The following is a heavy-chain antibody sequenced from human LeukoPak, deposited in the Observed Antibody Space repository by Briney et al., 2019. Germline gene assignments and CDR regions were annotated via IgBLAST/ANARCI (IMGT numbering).Heavy chain of an antibody. CDR3: VGDTLGSRSYDY. CDR1: GFTFSSFW. Sequence: GGSLRLSCAASGFTFSSFWMSWVRQAPGKGLEWVANIKQDGGEKYYVDSLKGRLTISRDNADNSLYLQMNSLRAEDTAVYYCVGDTLGSRSYDYWGQGTLVTVSS. V-gene: IGHV3-7*01. D-gene: IGHD3-16*01. J-gene: IGHJ4*02. CDR2: IKQDGGEK.